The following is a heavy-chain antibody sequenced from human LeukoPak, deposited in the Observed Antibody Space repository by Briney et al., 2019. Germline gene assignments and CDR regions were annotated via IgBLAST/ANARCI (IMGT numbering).Heavy chain of an antibody. J-gene: IGHJ4*02. CDR3: ARDLDY. CDR2: IYYSGST. Sequence: SETLSLTCTVSGGSISNYYWSWIRQPPGKGLEWIGYIYYSGSTNYNPSLKSRVTISVDTSKNQFSLKLSSVTAADTAVYYCARDLDYWGQGTLVTVSS. CDR1: GGSISNYY. V-gene: IGHV4-59*01.